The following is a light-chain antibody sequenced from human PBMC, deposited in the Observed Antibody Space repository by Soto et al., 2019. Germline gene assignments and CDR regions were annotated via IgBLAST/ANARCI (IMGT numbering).Light chain of an antibody. J-gene: IGLJ3*02. CDR3: CSYTRNNWL. V-gene: IGLV2-23*01. CDR2: EGT. Sequence: QSVLTQPASVSGSPGQSITISCTGTNSDFGGYNLVSWYQQHPGKAPKLITYEGTARPSGDSIRFSGSKSGNTASLTISGLQAEDEADYFCCSYTRNNWLFGGGTQLTVL. CDR1: NSDFGGYNL.